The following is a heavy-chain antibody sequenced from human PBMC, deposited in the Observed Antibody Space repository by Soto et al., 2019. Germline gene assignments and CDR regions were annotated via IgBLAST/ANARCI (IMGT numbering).Heavy chain of an antibody. CDR1: GGTFSSYA. CDR2: IIPIFGTA. D-gene: IGHD3-22*01. CDR3: ARVRGYYDSSGYYYPKGYYFDY. J-gene: IGHJ4*02. V-gene: IGHV1-69*13. Sequence: ASVKVSCKASGGTFSSYAISWVRQAPGQGLEWMGGIIPIFGTANYAQKFQGRVTITADESTSTAYMELSSLRSEDTAVYYCARVRGYYDSSGYYYPKGYYFDYWGQGTLVTVSS.